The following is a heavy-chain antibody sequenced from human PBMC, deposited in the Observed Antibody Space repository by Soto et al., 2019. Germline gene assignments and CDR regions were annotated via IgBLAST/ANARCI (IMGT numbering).Heavy chain of an antibody. V-gene: IGHV1-69*01. CDR1: GGTFSSYA. CDR3: ARGGGYCSGGSCYSLDYYYYGMDV. D-gene: IGHD2-15*01. CDR2: IIPIFGTA. J-gene: IGHJ6*02. Sequence: QVQLVQSGAEVKKPGSSVKVSCKASGGTFSSYAISWVRQAPGQGLEWMGGIIPIFGTANYAQKFQGRVTITADESTGTAYMELSSLRSEDTAVYYCARGGGYCSGGSCYSLDYYYYGMDVWGQGTTVTVSS.